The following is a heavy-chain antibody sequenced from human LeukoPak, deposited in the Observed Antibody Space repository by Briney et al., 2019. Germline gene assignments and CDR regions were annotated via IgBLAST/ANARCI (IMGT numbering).Heavy chain of an antibody. D-gene: IGHD2-15*01. V-gene: IGHV3-23*01. J-gene: IGHJ4*02. CDR3: AKGRGYCSGGSCYSGFDY. CDR2: ISGSGGNT. CDR1: GFTFSNYA. Sequence: PGGSLRLSCAASGFTFSNYAMSWVRQAPGSGLEWVSAISGSGGNTYYADSVKGRFTISRDNSKNTLYLQMNSLRVEDTAVYYCAKGRGYCSGGSCYSGFDYWGQGTLVTVSS.